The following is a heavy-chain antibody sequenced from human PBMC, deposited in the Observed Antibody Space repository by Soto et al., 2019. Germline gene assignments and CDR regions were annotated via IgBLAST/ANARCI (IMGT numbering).Heavy chain of an antibody. J-gene: IGHJ4*02. V-gene: IGHV4-4*07. D-gene: IGHD1-7*01. CDR2: IHSSGTT. CDR1: SGSINSFY. Sequence: SETLSLTCTVSSGSINSFYWSVILQPALNGLEWIWRIHSSGTTNYNPSLKSRVTMSVDTSRNQFSLKLTSVTAADTAVYYCARDRIIGTSYSDYWGQGVLVTVSS. CDR3: ARDRIIGTSYSDY.